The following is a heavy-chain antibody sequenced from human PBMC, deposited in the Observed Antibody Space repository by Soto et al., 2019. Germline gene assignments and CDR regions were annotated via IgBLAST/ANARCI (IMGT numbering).Heavy chain of an antibody. Sequence: QVQLVQSGAEVKKPGASVKVSCKASGYTFTSYGISWVRQAPGQGLEWMGWISAYNGNTNYAQKLQDRVTMNTDTSTSTASMEQRSLRADSTAVHYRASYPGVRSYSWGQGTLVTVSS. CDR1: GYTFTSYG. CDR3: ASYPGVRSYS. V-gene: IGHV1-18*01. CDR2: ISAYNGNT. J-gene: IGHJ4*02. D-gene: IGHD2-15*01.